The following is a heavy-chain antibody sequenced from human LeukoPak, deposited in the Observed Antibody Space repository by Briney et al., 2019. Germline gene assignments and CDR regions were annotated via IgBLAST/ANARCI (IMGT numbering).Heavy chain of an antibody. CDR1: GFTFSSYA. CDR2: ISYDGSNK. D-gene: IGHD2-21*01. CDR3: ARDPFHIVVVIASHVFDY. J-gene: IGHJ4*02. V-gene: IGHV3-30-3*01. Sequence: QPGRSLRLSCAASGFTFSSYAMHWVRQAPGKGLEWVAVISYDGSNKYYADSVKGRFTISRDNSKNTLYLQMNSLRAEDTAVYYCARDPFHIVVVIASHVFDYWGQGTLVTVSS.